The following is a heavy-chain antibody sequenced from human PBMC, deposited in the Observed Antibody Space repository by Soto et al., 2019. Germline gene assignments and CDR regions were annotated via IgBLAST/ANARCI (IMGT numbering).Heavy chain of an antibody. V-gene: IGHV4-4*02. J-gene: IGHJ4*02. CDR2: IYHSGST. D-gene: IGHD3-10*01. Sequence: QVQLQESGPGLVKPSGTLSLTCAVSGGSISSSNWWSWVRQPPGKGLEWIGEIYHSGSTNYNPSLKSRXXIXVVXSKNQFSLKLSSVTAADTAVYYCARESTVRGATDYWGQGTLVTVSS. CDR3: ARESTVRGATDY. CDR1: GGSISSSNW.